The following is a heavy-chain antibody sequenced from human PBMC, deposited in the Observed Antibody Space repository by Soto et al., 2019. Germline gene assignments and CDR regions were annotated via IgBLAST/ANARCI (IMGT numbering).Heavy chain of an antibody. D-gene: IGHD1-26*01. Sequence: PGESLKISCKGSGYSFTTFWIGWVRQMPGKGLEWMGVIYPGDSDTRYSPSFQGQVILSADKSISTAYLQWTILKASDTAIYYCARSGRNAYYNMDVWGQGTMVTV. CDR2: IYPGDSDT. CDR1: GYSFTTFW. CDR3: ARSGRNAYYNMDV. V-gene: IGHV5-51*01. J-gene: IGHJ6*02.